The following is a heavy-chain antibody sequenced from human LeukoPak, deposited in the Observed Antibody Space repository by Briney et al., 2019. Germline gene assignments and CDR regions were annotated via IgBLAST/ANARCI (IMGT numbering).Heavy chain of an antibody. CDR2: IIPIFGTA. J-gene: IGHJ6*03. CDR1: GGTFSSYA. V-gene: IGHV1-69*05. D-gene: IGHD3-3*01. Sequence: GSSVKVSCKASGGTFSSYAISWVRQAPGQGLEWMGRIIPIFGTANYAQKFQGRVTITTDESTSTAYMELSSLRSEDTAVYYRASGSYYDFWSGYSRYYYYYMDVWGKGTTVTVSS. CDR3: ASGSYYDFWSGYSRYYYYYMDV.